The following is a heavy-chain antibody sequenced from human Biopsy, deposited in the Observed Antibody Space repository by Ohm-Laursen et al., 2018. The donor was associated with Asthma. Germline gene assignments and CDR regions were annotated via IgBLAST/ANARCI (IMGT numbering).Heavy chain of an antibody. CDR1: GDSFSNYA. V-gene: IGHV1-69*06. CDR2: ISPVFGPT. J-gene: IGHJ6*02. D-gene: IGHD6-13*01. CDR3: ASPSSSREILYYYYNMDI. Sequence: SSVKVSCKASGDSFSNYAISWVRQAPGLGLEWMGGISPVFGPTNIAQKFQGRVTISADIFTKTAYLEVSSLRSDETAVYYCASPSSSREILYYYYNMDIWGQGTTVTV.